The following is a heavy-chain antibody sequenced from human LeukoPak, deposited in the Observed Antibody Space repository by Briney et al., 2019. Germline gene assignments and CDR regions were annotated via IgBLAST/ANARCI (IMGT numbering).Heavy chain of an antibody. Sequence: SETLSLTCTVSGGSISSYYWSWIRQPPGKGLEWIGYIYYSGSANYNPSLKSRVTISVDTSKNQFSLKLSSVTAADTAVYYCARERERGPYGPAFDIWGQGTMVTVSS. V-gene: IGHV4-59*01. J-gene: IGHJ3*02. CDR2: IYYSGSA. CDR3: ARERERGPYGPAFDI. D-gene: IGHD4-17*01. CDR1: GGSISSYY.